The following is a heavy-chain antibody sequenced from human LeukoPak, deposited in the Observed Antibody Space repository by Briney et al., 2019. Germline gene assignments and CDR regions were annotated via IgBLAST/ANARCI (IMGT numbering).Heavy chain of an antibody. V-gene: IGHV3-30-3*01. CDR2: ISYDGSNK. D-gene: IGHD2-15*01. CDR1: GFTFSSYA. J-gene: IGHJ6*02. Sequence: GGSLRLSCAASGFTFSSYAMHWVRQAPGKGLEWVAVISYDGSNKYYADSVKGRFTISRDNSKNTLYLQMNSLRAEDTAVYYCARVRIVVVVAATVSGMDVWGQGTTVTVSS. CDR3: ARVRIVVVVAATVSGMDV.